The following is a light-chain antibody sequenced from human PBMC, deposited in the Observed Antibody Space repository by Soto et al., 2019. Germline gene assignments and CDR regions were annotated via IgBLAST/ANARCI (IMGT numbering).Light chain of an antibody. V-gene: IGLV2-14*03. J-gene: IGLJ1*01. Sequence: QSVLTQPASVSGSPGQSITVSCTGTSSDVGGYNYVSWYQQHPGKAPRLMIYDVTNRPSGVSDRFSGSKFGNTASLTISGLQAEDEADYYCSLYRRGSTYVFGPGTQLTVL. CDR1: SSDVGGYNY. CDR3: SLYRRGSTYV. CDR2: DVT.